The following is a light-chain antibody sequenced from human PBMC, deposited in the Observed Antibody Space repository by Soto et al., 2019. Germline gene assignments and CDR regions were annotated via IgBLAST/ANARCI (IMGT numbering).Light chain of an antibody. CDR2: GAS. Sequence: EIVLTQSPGTLSLSPGERATLSCRASQSISSSYLAWYQQKPGQAPRLLIYGASTRATAIPDRFSGSGSGADYTPDIRRLEPVDFAVYYCQHYGTSLLPVGGGTKVEIK. V-gene: IGKV3-20*01. J-gene: IGKJ4*01. CDR3: QHYGTSLLP. CDR1: QSISSSY.